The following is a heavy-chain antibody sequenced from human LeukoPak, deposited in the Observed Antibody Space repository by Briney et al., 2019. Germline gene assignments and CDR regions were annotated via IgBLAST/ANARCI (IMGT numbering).Heavy chain of an antibody. J-gene: IGHJ4*02. Sequence: SGTLSHTCAESGGSISRSNFWSWVPQPPGKGLEWVGEIYHRGSTNYNPSLKSPDTISVDKSKNQFSLLLRSVTAADTAVYYCARSEPSFYFDSWGQGTLVTVSS. CDR2: IYHRGST. V-gene: IGHV4-4*02. CDR3: ARSEPSFYFDS. CDR1: GGSISRSNF.